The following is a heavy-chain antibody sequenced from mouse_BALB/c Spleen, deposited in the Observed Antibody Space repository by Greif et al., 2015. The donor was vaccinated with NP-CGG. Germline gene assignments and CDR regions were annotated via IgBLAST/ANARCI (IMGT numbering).Heavy chain of an antibody. D-gene: IGHD2-4*01. CDR2: IHPGDGDT. CDR3: ARYDYDYYAMDY. J-gene: IGHJ4*01. V-gene: IGHV1-80*01. CDR1: GYAFSSYW. Sequence: QVQLQQSGAELVRPGSSVKISCKASGYAFSSYWMNWVKQRPGQGLEWIGQIHPGDGDTNYNGKFKGKATLTADKSSSTAYMQLSSLTSEDSAVYFCARYDYDYYAMDYWGQGTSVTVSS.